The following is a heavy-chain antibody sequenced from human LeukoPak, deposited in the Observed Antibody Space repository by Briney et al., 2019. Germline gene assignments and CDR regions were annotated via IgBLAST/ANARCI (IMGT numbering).Heavy chain of an antibody. CDR2: ISYDGSNK. Sequence: GGALRLSCAASGFTFSSYAMHWVRQAPGKGLGWGAVISYDGSNKYYADSVKGRFTISRDNSKNTLYLQMNSLRAEDTAVYYCARAAIAAAFGYWGQGTLVTVSS. D-gene: IGHD6-13*01. CDR3: ARAAIAAAFGY. CDR1: GFTFSSYA. J-gene: IGHJ4*02. V-gene: IGHV3-30-3*01.